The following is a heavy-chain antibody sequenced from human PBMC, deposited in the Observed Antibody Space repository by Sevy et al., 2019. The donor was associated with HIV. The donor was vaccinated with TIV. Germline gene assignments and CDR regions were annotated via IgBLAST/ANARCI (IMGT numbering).Heavy chain of an antibody. D-gene: IGHD3-22*01. Sequence: GGSLRLSCAASGFSFSRYGIHWVRQAPGRGLEWVAVISHDGGTQYYADSVKGRFTVSRDNSKYTAYLEMDSLSTEDTAVYFCANDLFGYYCLCSVDYWGQGALVTVSS. V-gene: IGHV3-30*18. CDR2: ISHDGGTQ. CDR3: ANDLFGYYCLCSVDY. CDR1: GFSFSRYG. J-gene: IGHJ4*02.